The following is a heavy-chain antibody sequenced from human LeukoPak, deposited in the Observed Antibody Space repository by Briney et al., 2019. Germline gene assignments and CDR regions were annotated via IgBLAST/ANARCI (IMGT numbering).Heavy chain of an antibody. CDR2: IYYSGAT. D-gene: IGHD2-15*01. CDR3: ARRVAVPGSYYFDY. Sequence: PSETLSLTCTVSGGSISSYYWTWIRQPPGQGLEWIGFIYYSGATKYNPSLESRVTISLDTSNNQFSLRLNSVTAADTAVYYCARRVAVPGSYYFDYWSQGTLVTVSS. J-gene: IGHJ4*02. CDR1: GGSISSYY. V-gene: IGHV4-59*08.